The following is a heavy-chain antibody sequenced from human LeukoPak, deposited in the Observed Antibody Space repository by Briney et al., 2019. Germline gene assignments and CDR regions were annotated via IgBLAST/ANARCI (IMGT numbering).Heavy chain of an antibody. Sequence: SGGSLRLSCAASGFTFGTYAMSWVRQAPGKGLEWVSAISGSGGRIYYGASVKGRFTISRDNSKNTLNLQMNSLRAEDTAVYYCATSKYSGSYWGQGTLVTVSS. J-gene: IGHJ4*02. CDR2: ISGSGGRI. CDR1: GFTFGTYA. CDR3: ATSKYSGSY. D-gene: IGHD1-26*01. V-gene: IGHV3-23*01.